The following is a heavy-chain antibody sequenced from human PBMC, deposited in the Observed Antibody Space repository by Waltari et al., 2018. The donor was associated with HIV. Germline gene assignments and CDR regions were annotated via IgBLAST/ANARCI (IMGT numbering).Heavy chain of an antibody. D-gene: IGHD6-19*01. J-gene: IGHJ4*02. V-gene: IGHV4-34*02. CDR3: ARHRFMRGNSGWYFLY. Sequence: QVQLQQWGAGLLKPSETLSLTCAVYGRSFSHYYWTWIRQRQGEGLEWIWEINHSGTPDSNPSLKSRLTMSIDTSKSQFSLKLSSVTAADTGIYYCARHRFMRGNSGWYFLYWGQGTQVTVSS. CDR1: GRSFSHYY. CDR2: INHSGTP.